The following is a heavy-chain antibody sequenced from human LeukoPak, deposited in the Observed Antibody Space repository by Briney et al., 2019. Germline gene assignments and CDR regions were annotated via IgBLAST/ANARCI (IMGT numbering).Heavy chain of an antibody. J-gene: IGHJ6*03. CDR2: INTDGSST. CDR3: TRDRFYGSGLTSLGEDYMDV. Sequence: GGSLRLSCAASGFTFSSYWMHWVRQAPGKGLVWVSRINTDGSSTSYADSVKGRFTISRDNAKNTLYLQMNSLRAEDTAVYYCTRDRFYGSGLTSLGEDYMDVWGKGTTVTVSS. D-gene: IGHD3-10*01. CDR1: GFTFSSYW. V-gene: IGHV3-74*01.